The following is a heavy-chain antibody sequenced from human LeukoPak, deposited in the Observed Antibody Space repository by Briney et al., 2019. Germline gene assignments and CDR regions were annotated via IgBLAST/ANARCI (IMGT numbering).Heavy chain of an antibody. CDR3: AREMGDTYYDSSGYGNWFDP. V-gene: IGHV1-18*01. D-gene: IGHD3-22*01. Sequence: ASVKVSCKASGYTFTSYGISWVRQAPGQGLEWMGWISAYNGNTNYAQKLQGRVTMTTDTPTSTAYMELRSLRSDDTAVYYCAREMGDTYYDSSGYGNWFDPWGQGTLVTVSS. CDR2: ISAYNGNT. CDR1: GYTFTSYG. J-gene: IGHJ5*02.